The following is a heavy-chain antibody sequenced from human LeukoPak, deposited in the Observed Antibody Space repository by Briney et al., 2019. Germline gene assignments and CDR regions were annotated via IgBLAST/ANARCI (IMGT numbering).Heavy chain of an antibody. J-gene: IGHJ2*01. CDR2: MNPNSGNT. Sequence: ASVKVSCKASGYTFTGYYMHWVRQAPGQGLEWMGWMNPNSGNTGYAQKFQGRVTMTRNTSISTAYMELSSLRSEDTAVYYCARVPSIAARPAPFNWYFDLWGRGTLVTVSS. CDR3: ARVPSIAARPAPFNWYFDL. D-gene: IGHD6-6*01. CDR1: GYTFTGYY. V-gene: IGHV1-8*02.